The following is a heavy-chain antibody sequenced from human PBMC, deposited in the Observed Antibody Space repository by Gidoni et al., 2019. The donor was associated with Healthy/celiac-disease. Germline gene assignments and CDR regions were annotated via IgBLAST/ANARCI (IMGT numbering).Heavy chain of an antibody. V-gene: IGHV4-61*02. CDR3: ARQVSSGYDTYYFDY. CDR2: IYTSGST. Sequence: QVQLQESGPGLVKPSQTLSLPCTVPGGSISSASYYWSWIRQPAGKGLEWIGRIYTSGSTNYNPSLKSRVTISVDTSKNQFSLKLSSVTAADTAVYYCARQVSSGYDTYYFDYWGQGTLVTVSS. J-gene: IGHJ4*02. CDR1: GGSISSASYY. D-gene: IGHD5-12*01.